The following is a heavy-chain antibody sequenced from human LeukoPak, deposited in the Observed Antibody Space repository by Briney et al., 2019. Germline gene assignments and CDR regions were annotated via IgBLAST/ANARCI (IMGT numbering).Heavy chain of an antibody. V-gene: IGHV1-2*02. CDR1: GYTFTGYY. Sequence: ASVKVSCKASGYTFTGYYMHWVRQAPGQGLEWMGWNNPNSGGTNYAQKFQGRVTMTRDTSISTAYMELSRLRSDDTAVYYCARVRSKSYVTPTGHFDYWGQGTLVTVSS. CDR3: ARVRSKSYVTPTGHFDY. D-gene: IGHD3-10*02. J-gene: IGHJ4*02. CDR2: NNPNSGGT.